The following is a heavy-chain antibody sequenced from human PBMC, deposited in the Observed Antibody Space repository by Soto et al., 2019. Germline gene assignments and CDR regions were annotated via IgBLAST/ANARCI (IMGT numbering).Heavy chain of an antibody. D-gene: IGHD2-15*01. CDR2: IIPIFGTP. J-gene: IGHJ4*02. Sequence: QAQPVQSGAEVKKPGSSVKVSCKASGGSFSNYAISWVRQAPGQGLEWMGGIIPIFGTPNYAQKLQGRVTITADESTITAYMELSSLRSEDTAVYYCVARRYCSGGTCPDYFDYWGQGTLVIVSS. V-gene: IGHV1-69*01. CDR1: GGSFSNYA. CDR3: VARRYCSGGTCPDYFDY.